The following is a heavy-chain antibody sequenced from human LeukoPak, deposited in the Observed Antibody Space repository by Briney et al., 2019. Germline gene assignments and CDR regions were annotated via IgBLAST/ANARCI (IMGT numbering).Heavy chain of an antibody. D-gene: IGHD2-15*01. CDR3: ARWFCSGGSCYSGFDY. CDR2: INPSGGST. CDR1: GYTFTSYY. V-gene: IGHV1-46*01. Sequence: ASVKVSCKAFGYTFTSYYMHWVRQAPGQGLEWMGIINPSGGSTSYAQKFQGRVTMTRDTSTSTVYMELSSLRSDDTAVYYCARWFCSGGSCYSGFDYWGQGTLVTVSS. J-gene: IGHJ4*02.